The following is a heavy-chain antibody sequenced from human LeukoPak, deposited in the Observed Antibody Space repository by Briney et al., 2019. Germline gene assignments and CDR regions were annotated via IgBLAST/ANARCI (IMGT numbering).Heavy chain of an antibody. CDR1: GGSISGYY. CDR3: ARDRTGNNWFDP. CDR2: IYYTGSA. Sequence: SETLSLTRTVSGGSISGYYWSWIRQPPGKGLEWIGYIYYTGSANYNPSLSNRVTISVDTSKNQFSLRLSSVTAADTAVYYCARDRTGNNWFDPWGQGTLVTVSS. J-gene: IGHJ5*01. V-gene: IGHV4-59*01. D-gene: IGHD1-14*01.